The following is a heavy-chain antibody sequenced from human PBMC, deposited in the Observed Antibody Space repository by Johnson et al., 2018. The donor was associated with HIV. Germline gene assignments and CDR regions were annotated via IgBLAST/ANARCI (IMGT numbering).Heavy chain of an antibody. J-gene: IGHJ3*02. V-gene: IGHV3-NL1*01. Sequence: QVQLVESGGGVVQPGGSLRLSCAASGFTFSNYGMHWVRQAPGKGLEWVSVIYSGGSTYYADSVKGRFTISRDNAKNTLYLQMNSLSAEDTAVYYCAKDLLTLDAFDIWGQGTMVTVSS. CDR1: GFTFSNYG. CDR3: AKDLLTLDAFDI. CDR2: IYSGGST.